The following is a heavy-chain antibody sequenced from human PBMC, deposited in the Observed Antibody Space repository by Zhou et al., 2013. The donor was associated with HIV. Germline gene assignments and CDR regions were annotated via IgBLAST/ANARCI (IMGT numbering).Heavy chain of an antibody. CDR2: IKQDGSEK. V-gene: IGHV3-7*01. CDR3: ARGRDYYDTSGYDY. D-gene: IGHD3-22*01. CDR1: GFSFSSYW. J-gene: IGHJ4*02. Sequence: VQLVESGGGLVQPGGSLRLSCAASGFSFSSYWMSWVRQAPGKGLEWVANIKQDGSEKYYVDSVKGRFTISRDNAKNSLYLQLNSLRAEDTAVYSCARGRDYYDTSGYDYWGQGTPGHRLL.